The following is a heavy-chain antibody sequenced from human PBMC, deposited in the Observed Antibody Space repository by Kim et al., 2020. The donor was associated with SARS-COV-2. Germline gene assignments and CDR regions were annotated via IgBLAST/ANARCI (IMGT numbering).Heavy chain of an antibody. CDR1: GFTFSSYS. J-gene: IGHJ4*02. V-gene: IGHV3-21*01. D-gene: IGHD6-13*01. CDR2: ISSSSSYI. Sequence: GGSLRLSCAASGFTFSSYSMNWVRQAPGKGLEWVSSISSSSSYIYYADSVKGRFTISRDNAKNSLYLQMNSLRAEDTAVYYCARDDLSSPRGYWGQGTLVTVSS. CDR3: ARDDLSSPRGY.